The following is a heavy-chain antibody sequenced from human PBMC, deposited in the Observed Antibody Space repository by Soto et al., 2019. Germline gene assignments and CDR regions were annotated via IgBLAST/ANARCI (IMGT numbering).Heavy chain of an antibody. Sequence: EVQLVESGGGLVQPGGSLRLSCAASGFTFSTYWMNWVRQAPGKGLEWVANIKEDGSEEYYVDSVKGRFTISRDNAKNSLFLDTNSLRGEHTAGYYSAGDWGAPGRRSAFLYYYHHGMDVWGQGTTVTVSS. V-gene: IGHV3-7*05. D-gene: IGHD2-21*02. J-gene: IGHJ6*02. CDR3: AGDWGAPGRRSAFLYYYHHGMDV. CDR2: IKEDGSEE. CDR1: GFTFSTYW.